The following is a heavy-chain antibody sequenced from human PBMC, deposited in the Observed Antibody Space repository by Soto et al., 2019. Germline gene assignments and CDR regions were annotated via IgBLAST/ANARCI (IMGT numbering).Heavy chain of an antibody. J-gene: IGHJ5*01. CDR1: GGTFSSYT. CDR2: IIPILGIA. D-gene: IGHD6-19*01. Sequence: QVQLVQSGAEVKKPGSSVKVSCKASGGTFSSYTISWVRQAPGQGLEWMGRIIPILGIANYAQKFQGRVTITADKSTSTAYMELSSLRSEDTAVYYCATRMSSGWFDSWGQGTLVTVSS. V-gene: IGHV1-69*02. CDR3: ATRMSSGWFDS.